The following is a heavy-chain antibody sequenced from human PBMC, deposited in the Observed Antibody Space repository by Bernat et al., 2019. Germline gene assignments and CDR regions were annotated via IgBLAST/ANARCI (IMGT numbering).Heavy chain of an antibody. V-gene: IGHV3-66*01. CDR1: GFTVSSNY. J-gene: IGHJ3*02. Sequence: EVQLVESGGGLVQPGGSLRLSCAASGFTVSSNYMSWVRQAPGKGLEWVSVIYSGGSTYYADYVKGRFIISRDNSKNTLYLQMNSLRAEDTAVYYCERETICGREWDAFDIWGQGTMVTVSS. CDR2: IYSGGST. CDR3: ERETICGREWDAFDI. D-gene: IGHD3-3*01.